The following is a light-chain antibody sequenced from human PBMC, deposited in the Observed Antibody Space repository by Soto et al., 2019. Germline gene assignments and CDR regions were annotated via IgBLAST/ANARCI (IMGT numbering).Light chain of an antibody. CDR2: DVS. V-gene: IGLV2-14*01. Sequence: QSALTQPASVSGSPGQAITISCTGTSSDVGGHNYVSWYQQHPGKAPKLMIYDVSKRPSGVSNRFSGSKSGNTASLTISGLQAEDEADYYCSSYTSSSTLYVFGTGTKLTVL. CDR3: SSYTSSSTLYV. J-gene: IGLJ1*01. CDR1: SSDVGGHNY.